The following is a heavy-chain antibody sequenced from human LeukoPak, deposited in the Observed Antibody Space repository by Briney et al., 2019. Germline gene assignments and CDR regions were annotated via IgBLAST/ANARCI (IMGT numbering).Heavy chain of an antibody. CDR2: IYTSGST. CDR3: ARVPFGFPYYYGMDV. Sequence: SETLSLTCTVSGGSISSYYWSWIRQPAGKGLEWIGRIYTSGSTNYNPSLKSRVTISVDTSKNQFSLKLSSVTAADTAVYYCARVPFGFPYYYGMDVWGQGTTVTVSS. V-gene: IGHV4-4*07. D-gene: IGHD3-16*01. J-gene: IGHJ6*02. CDR1: GGSISSYY.